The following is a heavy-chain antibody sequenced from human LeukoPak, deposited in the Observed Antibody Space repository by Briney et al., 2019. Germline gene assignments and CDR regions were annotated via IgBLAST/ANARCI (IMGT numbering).Heavy chain of an antibody. CDR1: GGSISSSSYY. D-gene: IGHD5-18*01. Sequence: SETLSLTCTVSGGSISSSSYYWGWIRQPPGKGLEWIGSIYYSGSTYCNPSLKSRVTISVDTSKNQFSLKLSSVTAADTAVYYCARVGYSYGLNWFDPWGQGTLVTVSS. CDR2: IYYSGST. CDR3: ARVGYSYGLNWFDP. J-gene: IGHJ5*02. V-gene: IGHV4-39*01.